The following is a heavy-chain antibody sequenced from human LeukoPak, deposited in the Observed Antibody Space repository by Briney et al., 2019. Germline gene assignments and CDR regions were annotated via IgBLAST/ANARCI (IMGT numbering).Heavy chain of an antibody. CDR1: GGSFSCYY. J-gene: IGHJ6*02. CDR3: AMGDYYYYGMDV. D-gene: IGHD1-26*01. V-gene: IGHV4-34*01. CDR2: INHSGST. Sequence: PSETLSLTCAVYGGSFSCYYWSWIRQPPGKGLEWIGEINHSGSTNYNPSLKSRVTISVDTSKNQFSLKLSSVTAADTAVYYCAMGDYYYYGMDVWGQGTTVTVSS.